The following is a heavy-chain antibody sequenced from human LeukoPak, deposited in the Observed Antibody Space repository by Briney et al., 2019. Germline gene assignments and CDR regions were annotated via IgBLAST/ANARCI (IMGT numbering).Heavy chain of an antibody. CDR2: IYHSGST. J-gene: IGHJ4*02. D-gene: IGHD3-16*01. V-gene: IGHV4-30-2*01. CDR1: GGSISSGGYY. Sequence: SETLSLTCTVSGGSISSGGYYWSWIRQPPGKGLEWIGYIYHSGSTYYNPSLKSRVTISVDRSKNQFSLKLSSVTAADTAVYYCARDPRLFGGFDYWGQGTLVTVSS. CDR3: ARDPRLFGGFDY.